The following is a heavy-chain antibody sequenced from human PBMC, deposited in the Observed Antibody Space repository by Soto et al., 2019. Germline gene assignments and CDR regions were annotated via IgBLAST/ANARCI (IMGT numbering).Heavy chain of an antibody. V-gene: IGHV4-61*08. CDR3: ARTTAVPNTLRSRYFFDY. D-gene: IGHD4-17*01. CDR2: VYYSGTT. J-gene: IGHJ4*02. Sequence: SETLRVSYCVVGGSVVDIGSHRICKRQPQGTRLEWIGYVYYSGTTNYNPSIKSRVTISVDLSKNQFSLRLSSVTTADTALYYCARTTAVPNTLRSRYFFDYWGQGPLVTVSS. CDR1: GGSVVDIGSH.